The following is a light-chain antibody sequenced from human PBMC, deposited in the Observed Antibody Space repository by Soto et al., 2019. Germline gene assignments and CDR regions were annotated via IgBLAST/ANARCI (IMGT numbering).Light chain of an antibody. CDR2: DAS. V-gene: IGKV1-5*01. CDR3: QQYNTYSEA. Sequence: DIQMTQSPSTLSASVGDSVTITCRASQNIRNWLAWYQQKPGKAPNPLIYDASSLKSGVPARFSGSGSGTEFTLTISSLQPDDFATYYGQQYNTYSEAFGQGTRWIS. J-gene: IGKJ1*01. CDR1: QNIRNW.